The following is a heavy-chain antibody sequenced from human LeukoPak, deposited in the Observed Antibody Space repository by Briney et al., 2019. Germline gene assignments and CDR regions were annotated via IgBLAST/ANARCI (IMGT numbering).Heavy chain of an antibody. CDR2: ISGSGGST. J-gene: IGHJ4*02. V-gene: IGHV3-23*01. D-gene: IGHD6-19*01. CDR3: AKDPQYSSGWYYFDY. Sequence: GGSLRLSCAASGFTFSSYAMSWVRQAPGKGLEWVSAISGSGGSTYYADSVKGRFTISRDNSKNTLHLQMNSLRAEDTAVYYCAKDPQYSSGWYYFDYWGQGTLVTVSS. CDR1: GFTFSSYA.